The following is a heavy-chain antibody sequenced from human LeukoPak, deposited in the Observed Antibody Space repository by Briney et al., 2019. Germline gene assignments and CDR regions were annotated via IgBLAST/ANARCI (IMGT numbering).Heavy chain of an antibody. CDR1: TYSISSGYY. J-gene: IGHJ4*02. V-gene: IGHV4-38-2*01. CDR3: ESMGYRIGAAVRRYYFDY. Sequence: SETLSPTCAVSTYSISSGYYWGWIRQPPGKGLEWIGSIYHSGSTYYNPSLKSRVTISVDTSKNQFSLKLSSVTAADTAEYYCESMGYRIGAAVRRYYFDYWGQGTLVTVSS. D-gene: IGHD6-13*01. CDR2: IYHSGST.